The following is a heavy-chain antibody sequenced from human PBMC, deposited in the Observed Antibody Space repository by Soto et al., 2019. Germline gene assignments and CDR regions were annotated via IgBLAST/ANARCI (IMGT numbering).Heavy chain of an antibody. V-gene: IGHV1-69*06. D-gene: IGHD5-18*01. CDR2: IIPIFGTA. Sequence: GASVKVSCKASGGTFSSYAISWVRQAPGQGLEWMGGIIPIFGTANYAQKFQGRVTITADKSTSTAYMELSSLRSEDTAVYYCARVGAQGYSYGPYYYYGMDVWGQGTTVTVSS. CDR1: GGTFSSYA. J-gene: IGHJ6*02. CDR3: ARVGAQGYSYGPYYYYGMDV.